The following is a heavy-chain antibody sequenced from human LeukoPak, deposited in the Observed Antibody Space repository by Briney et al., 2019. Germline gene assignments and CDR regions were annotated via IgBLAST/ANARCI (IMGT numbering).Heavy chain of an antibody. CDR3: MRTYCSNISCFYFDY. D-gene: IGHD2-2*01. Sequence: SETLSLTCTVSGGSISSYYWSWIRQPPGKGLEWIGYIYYSGSTNYNPSLKSRVTISVDNSRNQFSLKLTSVTAADTAVYYCMRTYCSNISCFYFDYWGQGALVTVSS. CDR2: IYYSGST. CDR1: GGSISSYY. V-gene: IGHV4-59*12. J-gene: IGHJ4*02.